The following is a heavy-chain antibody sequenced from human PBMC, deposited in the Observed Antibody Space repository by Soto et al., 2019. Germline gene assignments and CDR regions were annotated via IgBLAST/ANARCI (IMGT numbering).Heavy chain of an antibody. CDR2: IYYSGST. Sequence: PSETLSLTCTVSGGSISSYYWSWIRQPPGKGLEWIGYIYYSGSTNYNPSLKSRVPISVDTSKNQFSLKLSSVTAADTAVYYCARYIRGPLDYWGQGTLVTVSS. CDR1: GGSISSYY. V-gene: IGHV4-59*01. CDR3: ARYIRGPLDY. J-gene: IGHJ4*02. D-gene: IGHD3-10*02.